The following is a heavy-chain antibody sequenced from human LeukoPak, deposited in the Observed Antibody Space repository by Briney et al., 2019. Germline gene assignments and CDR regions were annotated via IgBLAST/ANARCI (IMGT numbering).Heavy chain of an antibody. CDR3: ASAYCSGGSCYVNWFDP. J-gene: IGHJ5*02. CDR1: GYTFTSYG. Sequence: ASVKVSCKASGYTFTSYGITWVRQAPGQGLDWMGWISAYNGNTNYAQKLQDRVTMTTDTSTNTAHMELSSLRSEDTAVYYCASAYCSGGSCYVNWFDPWGQGTLVTVSS. D-gene: IGHD2-15*01. V-gene: IGHV1-18*01. CDR2: ISAYNGNT.